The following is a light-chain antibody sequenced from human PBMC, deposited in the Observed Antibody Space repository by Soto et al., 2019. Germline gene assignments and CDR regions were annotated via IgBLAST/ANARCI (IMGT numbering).Light chain of an antibody. CDR2: YDS. Sequence: SYELTQPPSVSVAPGKTAMITCGGNNIGSKSVHWYQQKPGQAPVLVIYYDSDRPSGIPERFSGSNSGNTATLTISRVEAGDEGDYYCQVWDSSSDHVVFGGGTKLTVL. CDR3: QVWDSSSDHVV. V-gene: IGLV3-21*04. J-gene: IGLJ2*01. CDR1: NIGSKS.